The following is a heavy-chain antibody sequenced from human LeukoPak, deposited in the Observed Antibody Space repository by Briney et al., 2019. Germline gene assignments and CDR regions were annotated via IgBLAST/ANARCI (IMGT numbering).Heavy chain of an antibody. CDR3: ARLGYCSGGSCLAMDV. CDR1: GGTFSSYA. Sequence: ASVKVSCKASGGTFSSYAISWVRQAPGQGLEWMGWINTNTGNPTYAQGFTGRFVFSLDTSVSTAYLQISSLKAEDTAVYYCARLGYCSGGSCLAMDVWGKGTTVTVSS. V-gene: IGHV7-4-1*02. CDR2: INTNTGNP. J-gene: IGHJ6*03. D-gene: IGHD2-15*01.